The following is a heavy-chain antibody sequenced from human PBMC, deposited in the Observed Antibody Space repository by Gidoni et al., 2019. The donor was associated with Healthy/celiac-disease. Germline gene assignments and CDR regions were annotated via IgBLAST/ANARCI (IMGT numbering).Heavy chain of an antibody. V-gene: IGHV3-15*01. CDR1: GFTFSNAW. Sequence: EVQLVESGGGLVKPGGSLRLSCAASGFTFSNAWMSWVRQAPGKGLEWVGRMKSKTDGGTTDYAAPVKGRFTISRDDSKNTLYLQMNSLKTEDTAVYYCTTGLNGYSYGYYFDYWGQGTLVTVSS. J-gene: IGHJ4*02. CDR3: TTGLNGYSYGYYFDY. CDR2: MKSKTDGGTT. D-gene: IGHD5-18*01.